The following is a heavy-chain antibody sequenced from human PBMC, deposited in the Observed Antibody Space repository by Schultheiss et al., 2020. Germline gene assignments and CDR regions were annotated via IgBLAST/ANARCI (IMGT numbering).Heavy chain of an antibody. J-gene: IGHJ6*02. CDR3: ARGEAYDFWSGYPNYYYYYGMDV. Sequence: SQTLSLTCAISGDSVSSNSGTWNWIRQSPSRGLEWLGRTYYRSKWYNDYAVSVKSRITINPDTSKNQFSLQLSSVTAADTAVYYCARGEAYDFWSGYPNYYYYYGMDVWGQGTTVNVSS. CDR2: TYYRSKWYN. CDR1: GDSVSSNSGT. D-gene: IGHD3-3*01. V-gene: IGHV6-1*01.